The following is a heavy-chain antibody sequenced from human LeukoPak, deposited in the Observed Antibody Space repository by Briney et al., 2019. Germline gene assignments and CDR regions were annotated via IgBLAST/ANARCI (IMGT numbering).Heavy chain of an antibody. CDR1: GFWFSNYG. Sequence: PGGSLRLSCAASGFWFSNYGMNWVRQAPGKGLEWVSVITSNGAETYYADSVKGRFTVFRDNSKNTLYLQMNSLRADDTAVYYCAKRDWPYFFEYWGQGTPVTVSS. V-gene: IGHV3-23*01. CDR3: AKRDWPYFFEY. CDR2: ITSNGAET. D-gene: IGHD3/OR15-3a*01. J-gene: IGHJ4*02.